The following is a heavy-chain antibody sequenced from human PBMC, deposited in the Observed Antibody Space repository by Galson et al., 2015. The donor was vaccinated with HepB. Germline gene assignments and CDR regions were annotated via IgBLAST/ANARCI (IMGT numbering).Heavy chain of an antibody. CDR1: GGSFSGYY. CDR2: INHSGST. D-gene: IGHD3-10*01. Sequence: ETLSLTCAVYGGSFSGYYWSWIRQPPGKGLEWIGEINHSGSTNYNPSLKSRVTISVDTSKNQFSLKLSSVTAADTAVYYCARGLNYYGSGRVDYWGQGTLVTVSS. V-gene: IGHV4-34*01. J-gene: IGHJ4*02. CDR3: ARGLNYYGSGRVDY.